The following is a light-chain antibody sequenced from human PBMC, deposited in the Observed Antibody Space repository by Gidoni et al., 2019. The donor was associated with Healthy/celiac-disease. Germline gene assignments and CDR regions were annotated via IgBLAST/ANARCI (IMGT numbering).Light chain of an antibody. J-gene: IGKJ3*01. CDR2: DAS. CDR3: QQYDNLPPLGFT. CDR1: QDISNY. Sequence: DIQMTQSPSSLSASVGDRVTITCQASQDISNYLNWYQQKPGKAPKLLIYDASNLETGDPSRFSGSGSGTDFTFTISSLQPEDIATYYCQQYDNLPPLGFTFGPGTKVDIK. V-gene: IGKV1-33*01.